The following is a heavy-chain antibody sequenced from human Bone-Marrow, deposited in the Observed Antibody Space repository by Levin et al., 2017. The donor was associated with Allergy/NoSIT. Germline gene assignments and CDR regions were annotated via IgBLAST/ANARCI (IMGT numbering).Heavy chain of an antibody. D-gene: IGHD2/OR15-2a*01. CDR2: INPITGGT. J-gene: IGHJ3*02. Sequence: GASVKVSCRASGYTLTGHNMHWVRQAPGQGLEWMGRINPITGGTNLAQKFQGRVTLTRVTSISTAYMELSSLRSDDTAVYYCAREQTHPWVSGTTYERDLDAFDIWGQGTMVTVSS. CDR3: AREQTHPWVSGTTYERDLDAFDI. V-gene: IGHV1-2*06. CDR1: GYTLTGHN.